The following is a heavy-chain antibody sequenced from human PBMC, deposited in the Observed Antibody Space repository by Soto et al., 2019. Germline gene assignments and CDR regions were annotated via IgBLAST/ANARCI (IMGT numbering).Heavy chain of an antibody. J-gene: IGHJ4*02. D-gene: IGHD3-3*01. CDR1: GGSISSGGYY. V-gene: IGHV4-31*03. Sequence: QVQLQESGPGLVKSSQTLSLIGTVSGGSISSGGYYWSWIRQHPGKGLEWIGYIYYSGSTYYNPSLKSRVTVSLDTSKNQFSLKVSSGPAAETAVYYCARGKRNGVGSDRFDCWGEGTLVIVAS. CDR3: ARGKRNGVGSDRFDC. CDR2: IYYSGST.